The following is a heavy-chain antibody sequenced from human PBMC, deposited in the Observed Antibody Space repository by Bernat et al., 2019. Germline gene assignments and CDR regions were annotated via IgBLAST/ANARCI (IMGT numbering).Heavy chain of an antibody. Sequence: QVQLQESCPGLVKPSDTLSLTCAVSGYSISSGYYWGWIRQPPGKGLEWIGSIYHSGSTYYNPSLKSRVTISVDTSKNQFYLKLSSVTDEETAVYYCARDKGSSWYKEYNWFDPWGQGTLVTVSS. CDR2: IYHSGST. J-gene: IGHJ5*02. D-gene: IGHD6-13*01. V-gene: IGHV4-38-2*02. CDR1: GYSISSGYY. CDR3: ARDKGSSWYKEYNWFDP.